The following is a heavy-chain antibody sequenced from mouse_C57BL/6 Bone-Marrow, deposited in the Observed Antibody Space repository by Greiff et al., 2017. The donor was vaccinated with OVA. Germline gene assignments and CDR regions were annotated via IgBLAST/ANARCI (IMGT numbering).Heavy chain of an antibody. CDR3: YYYAMDY. CDR2: ISSGSSTI. Sequence: VQLQQSGGGLVKPGGSLKLSCAASGFTFSDYGMHWVRQAPEKGLEWVAYISSGSSTIDYADTVKGRFTIYRDNAKNTLFLQMTSLRSEDTAMYFGYYYAMDYWGQGTSVTVSS. D-gene: IGHD2-2*01. J-gene: IGHJ4*01. CDR1: GFTFSDYG. V-gene: IGHV5-17*01.